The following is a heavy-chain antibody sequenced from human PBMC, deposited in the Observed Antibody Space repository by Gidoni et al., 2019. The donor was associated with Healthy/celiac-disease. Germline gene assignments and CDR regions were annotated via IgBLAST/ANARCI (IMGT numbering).Heavy chain of an antibody. D-gene: IGHD3-10*01. J-gene: IGHJ5*02. V-gene: IGHV1-3*01. CDR2: INAGNGNT. CDR3: ARELLWFRGWFDP. Sequence: QVQLVQSGAEVKKPGASVKVSCKSSGYTFTSYAMHWVRQAPGQRLEWMGWINAGNGNTKYSQKLQGRVTITRDTSANTAYMELSSLRYEDTAVYYCARELLWFRGWFDPWGQGTLVTVSS. CDR1: GYTFTSYA.